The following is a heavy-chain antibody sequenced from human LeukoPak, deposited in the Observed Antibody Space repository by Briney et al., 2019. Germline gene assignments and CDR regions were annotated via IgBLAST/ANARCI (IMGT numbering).Heavy chain of an antibody. V-gene: IGHV3-23*01. D-gene: IGHD5-18*01. Sequence: GGSLRLSCAASGFTFSSYAMSWVRQASGKGLEWVSTVSVSGDSTYYADSVKGRFTISRDNSKNTLYLQMNSLRAEDTAVYYCVKLRGNNYENWGQGILVTVSS. J-gene: IGHJ4*02. CDR1: GFTFSSYA. CDR3: VKLRGNNYEN. CDR2: VSVSGDST.